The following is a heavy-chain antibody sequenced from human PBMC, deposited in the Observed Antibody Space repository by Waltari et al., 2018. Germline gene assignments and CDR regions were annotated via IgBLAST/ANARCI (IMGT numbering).Heavy chain of an antibody. CDR1: GFTVSSNY. CDR2: SYSGGST. CDR3: ARDYYDSRHDAFDI. J-gene: IGHJ3*02. V-gene: IGHV3-53*01. Sequence: EVQLVESGGGLIQPGGSLRLSCAASGFTVSSNYMSWVRQAPGKGLEWVAVSYSGGSTYYADSVKGRFTISRDNAKNTLYLQMNSLRAEDTAVYYCARDYYDSRHDAFDIWGQGTMVIVSS. D-gene: IGHD3-22*01.